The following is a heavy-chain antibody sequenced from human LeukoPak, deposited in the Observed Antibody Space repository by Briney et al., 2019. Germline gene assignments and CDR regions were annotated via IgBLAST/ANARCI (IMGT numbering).Heavy chain of an antibody. CDR1: GFTFSSYA. V-gene: IGHV3-23*01. CDR2: ISGSGGST. D-gene: IGHD3-9*01. CDR3: AKHRELRYFDWLKGGFDY. J-gene: IGHJ4*02. Sequence: PGGSLRLSCAASGFTFSSYAMSWVRQAPGKGLEWVSAISGSGGSTYYADSVKGRFTISRDNSKNTLYLQMNSLRAEDTAVYYCAKHRELRYFDWLKGGFDYWGQGTLVTVSS.